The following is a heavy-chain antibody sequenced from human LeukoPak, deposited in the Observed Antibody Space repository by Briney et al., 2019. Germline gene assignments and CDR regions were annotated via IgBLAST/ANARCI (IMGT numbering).Heavy chain of an antibody. D-gene: IGHD3-22*01. V-gene: IGHV1-8*03. Sequence: ASVKVSCKASGYTFTSYDINWVRQATGQGLEWMGWMNPNSGNTGYAQKFQDRVTITRNTSISTTYMELSSLRSEDTAVYYCARDKGSGYYSLYYFDYWGQGTLVTVSS. CDR3: ARDKGSGYYSLYYFDY. J-gene: IGHJ4*02. CDR2: MNPNSGNT. CDR1: GYTFTSYD.